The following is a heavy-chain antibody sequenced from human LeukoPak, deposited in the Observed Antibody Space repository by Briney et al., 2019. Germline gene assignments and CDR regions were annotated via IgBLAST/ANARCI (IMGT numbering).Heavy chain of an antibody. J-gene: IGHJ5*02. V-gene: IGHV5-51*01. CDR3: ARQEYCSGGSCYTWFDP. CDR2: IYPGDSDT. D-gene: IGHD2-15*01. Sequence: GESLKISCKGSGYSFTSYWIGWVRQMPGKGLEWMGIIYPGDSDTRYSSSFQGQVTISADKSISTAYLQWSSLKASDTAMYYCARQEYCSGGSCYTWFDPWGQGTLVTVSS. CDR1: GYSFTSYW.